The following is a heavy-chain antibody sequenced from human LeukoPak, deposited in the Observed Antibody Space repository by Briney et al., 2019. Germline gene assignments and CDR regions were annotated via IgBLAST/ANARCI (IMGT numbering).Heavy chain of an antibody. CDR3: ARSSAPYYFDY. V-gene: IGHV1-2*02. J-gene: IGHJ4*02. Sequence: ASVKVSCKASGYTFTGYYMHWVRQAPGQGLEWMGWINPNSGGTNYAQKFQGRVTMTRDTSITTAYMELSRLRSDDTAVYYCARSSAPYYFDYWGQGTLLIVSS. CDR2: INPNSGGT. CDR1: GYTFTGYY.